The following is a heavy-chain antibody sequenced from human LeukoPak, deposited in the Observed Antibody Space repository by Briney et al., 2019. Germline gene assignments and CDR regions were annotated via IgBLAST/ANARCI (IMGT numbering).Heavy chain of an antibody. CDR2: ISAYNGYT. J-gene: IGHJ1*01. CDR1: GYSFTSYG. D-gene: IGHD4-23*01. CDR3: ARDKAVTTEVTQHFQH. Sequence: GASVKVSCTASGYSFTSYGINWVRQAPGQGLEWMGWISAYNGYTDYAQKFQFRVTMTTDTSTSTAYMELRSLRSDDTAVYYCARDKAVTTEVTQHFQHWGQGTLVTVFS. V-gene: IGHV1-18*01.